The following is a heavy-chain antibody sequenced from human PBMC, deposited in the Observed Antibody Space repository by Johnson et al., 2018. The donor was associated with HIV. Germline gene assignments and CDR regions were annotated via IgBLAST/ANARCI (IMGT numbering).Heavy chain of an antibody. J-gene: IGHJ3*01. CDR3: AKWWFRELLPNAFDL. D-gene: IGHD3-10*01. CDR1: GFTFSSYG. CDR2: IRYDGSNK. V-gene: IGHV3-30*02. Sequence: QVQLVESGGGVVQPGGSLRLSCAASGFTFSSYGMHWVRQAPGKGLEGVAFIRYDGSNKYYAGSVKGRFTVSRANSKNTLYLQMNSLRAEDTAVYYCAKWWFRELLPNAFDLWGQGTMVTVSS.